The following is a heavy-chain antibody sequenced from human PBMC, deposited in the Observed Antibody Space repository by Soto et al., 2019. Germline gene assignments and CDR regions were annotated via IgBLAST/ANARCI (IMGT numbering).Heavy chain of an antibody. V-gene: IGHV3-48*01. J-gene: IGHJ4*02. CDR1: GFTFRSYS. D-gene: IGHD3-22*01. CDR3: AREIYDSSGYYAPFDY. Sequence: GXSLRLSCAASGFTFRSYSMNWVRQAPVKGLEWVSYISSSSSTIYYADSVKGRFTISRDNAKNSLYLQMNSLRAEDTAVYYCAREIYDSSGYYAPFDYWGQGTLVTVSS. CDR2: ISSSSSTI.